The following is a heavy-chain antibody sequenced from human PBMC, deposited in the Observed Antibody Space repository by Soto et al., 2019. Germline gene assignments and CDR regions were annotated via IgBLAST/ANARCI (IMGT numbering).Heavy chain of an antibody. V-gene: IGHV3-30*04. CDR3: AKGRGYSGYFNGETDS. CDR1: GFTFSSYA. Sequence: QVQLVESGGGVVQPGRSLRLSCAASGFTFSSYAVQWVRQAPGKGLEWVAIISYDGRDEDYADSVKGRFTISRDNSRSTLYLRRNSLRPEDTAVYYCAKGRGYSGYFNGETDSWGQGILVTVSS. CDR2: ISYDGRDE. J-gene: IGHJ4*02. D-gene: IGHD5-12*01.